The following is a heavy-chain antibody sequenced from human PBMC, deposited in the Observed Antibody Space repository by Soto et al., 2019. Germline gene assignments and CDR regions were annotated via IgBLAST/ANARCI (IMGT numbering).Heavy chain of an antibody. J-gene: IGHJ4*02. CDR1: GYSVTSDSY. CDR2: MYHGGTT. Sequence: SETRSLTCLVSGYSVTSDSYWAWIRQSPGKGLEWIVSMYHGGTTFYNPSLKSRVTMSMDTSKNQFSLKLRSVTAADMAIYYCARVHVMVVAGSTFDYWGQGIPVTVSS. CDR3: ARVHVMVVAGSTFDY. D-gene: IGHD2-15*01. V-gene: IGHV4-38-2*01.